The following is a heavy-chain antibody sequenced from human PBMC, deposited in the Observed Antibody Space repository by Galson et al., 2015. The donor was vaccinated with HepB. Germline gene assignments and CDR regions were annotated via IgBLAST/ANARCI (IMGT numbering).Heavy chain of an antibody. V-gene: IGHV3-9*01. D-gene: IGHD6-13*01. J-gene: IGHJ3*02. CDR1: GFTFDDYA. CDR2: ISWNSGSI. CDR3: ANGFGSSWYVDAFDI. Sequence: SLRLSCAASGFTFDDYAMHWVRQAPGKGLEWVSGISWNSGSIGYADSVKGRFTISRDNAKNSLYLQMNSLRAEDTALYYCANGFGSSWYVDAFDIWGQGTMVTVSS.